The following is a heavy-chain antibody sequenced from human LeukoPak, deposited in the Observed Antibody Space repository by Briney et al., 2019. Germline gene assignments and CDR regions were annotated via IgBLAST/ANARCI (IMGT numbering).Heavy chain of an antibody. CDR2: INPSGGST. Sequence: ASVKVSCKASGYTFTSYGISWVRQAPGQGLERMGIINPSGGSTSYAQKFQGRVTMTRDTSTSTVYMELSSLRSEDTAVYYCARGGITIFGVVIIRNWFDPWGQGTLVTVSS. CDR3: ARGGITIFGVVIIRNWFDP. D-gene: IGHD3-3*01. J-gene: IGHJ5*02. V-gene: IGHV1-46*01. CDR1: GYTFTSYG.